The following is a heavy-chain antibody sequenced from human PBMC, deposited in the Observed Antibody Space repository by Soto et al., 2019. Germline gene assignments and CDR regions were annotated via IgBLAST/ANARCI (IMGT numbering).Heavy chain of an antibody. CDR2: MNPNSGNT. V-gene: IGHV1-8*01. J-gene: IGHJ6*03. CDR1: GYTFTSYD. Sequence: ASVKVSCKASGYTFTSYDINWVRQATGQGLEWMGWMNPNSGNTGYAQKFQGRVTMTRNTSISTAYMELSSLRSEDTAVYYCASFYGSGSYLRDPVGYYYYMDVWGKGTTVTVSS. CDR3: ASFYGSGSYLRDPVGYYYYMDV. D-gene: IGHD3-10*01.